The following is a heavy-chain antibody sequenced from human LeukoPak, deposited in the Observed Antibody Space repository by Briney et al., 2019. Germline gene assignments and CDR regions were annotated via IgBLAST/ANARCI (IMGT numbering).Heavy chain of an antibody. CDR1: GGSISSSSYF. D-gene: IGHD1-1*01. J-gene: IGHJ4*02. V-gene: IGHV4-61*03. CDR3: ARVISTRENYLDY. CDR2: IYYSGST. Sequence: SETLSLTCTVSGGSISSSSYFWSWIRQPPGKGLEWIGYIYYSGSTNYNPSLKSRVTISVDTSKNHFSLKLSSVTAADTAVYYCARVISTRENYLDYWGQGTLVTVSS.